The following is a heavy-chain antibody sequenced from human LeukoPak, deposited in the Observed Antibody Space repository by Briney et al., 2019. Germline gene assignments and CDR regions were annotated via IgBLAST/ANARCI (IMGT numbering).Heavy chain of an antibody. CDR3: AKSRDRSDAIFGVANRVDY. D-gene: IGHD3-3*01. Sequence: GGSLRLSCAASGFTFSSYSMNWVRQAPGKGLEWVSSISSSSYIYYADSVKGRFTISRDNSKNTLYLQMDSLRVEDTAVYYCAKSRDRSDAIFGVANRVDYWGQGTLVTVSS. J-gene: IGHJ4*02. CDR2: ISSSSYI. CDR1: GFTFSSYS. V-gene: IGHV3-21*04.